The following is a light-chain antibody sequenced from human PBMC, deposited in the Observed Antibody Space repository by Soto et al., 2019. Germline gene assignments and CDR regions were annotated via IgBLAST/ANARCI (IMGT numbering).Light chain of an antibody. Sequence: SYELTQPPSVSVAPGKTARITCGGKNIGSKSVNWYQQKPGQAPVLVIYNDSDRPSGIPERFSGSNSGNTATLTISRVEAGDEADYYCQVWDSSSGHLVVFGGGTKLTVL. CDR2: NDS. J-gene: IGLJ2*01. CDR1: NIGSKS. CDR3: QVWDSSSGHLVV. V-gene: IGLV3-21*04.